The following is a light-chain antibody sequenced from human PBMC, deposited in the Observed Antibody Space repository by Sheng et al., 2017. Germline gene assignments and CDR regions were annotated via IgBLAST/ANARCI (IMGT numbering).Light chain of an antibody. V-gene: IGKV1-39*01. CDR3: QQSYTSPAYS. CDR1: QSISNY. Sequence: DIQMTQSPSSLSASVGDRVTITCRASQSISNYLNWYQQKPGKAPELLIHAASSLHSGVPSRFSGSGSGTDFTLTIISLQPEDFGTYYCQQSYTSPAYSFGQGTKLEIK. J-gene: IGKJ2*03. CDR2: AAS.